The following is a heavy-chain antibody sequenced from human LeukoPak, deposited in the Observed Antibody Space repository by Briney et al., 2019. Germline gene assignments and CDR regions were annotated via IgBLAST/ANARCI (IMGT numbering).Heavy chain of an antibody. CDR1: GGSISSYS. CDR3: ARDGYCSSTSCYEHSAGFDY. CDR2: IYYSGST. V-gene: IGHV4-59*01. D-gene: IGHD2-2*03. J-gene: IGHJ4*02. Sequence: PSETLSLTCTVSGGSISSYSWSWIRQPPGKGLEWIGYIYYSGSTNYNPSLKSRVTISVDTSKNQFSLKLSSVTAADTAVHYCARDGYCSSTSCYEHSAGFDYWGQGTLVTVSS.